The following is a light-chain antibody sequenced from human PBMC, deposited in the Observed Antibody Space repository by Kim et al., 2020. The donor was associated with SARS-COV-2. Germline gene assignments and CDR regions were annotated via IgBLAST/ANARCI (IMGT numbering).Light chain of an antibody. CDR2: DAS. V-gene: IGKV1-12*01. Sequence: DIQMTQSPSSVSASVGDSVTITCRASQDINTWLAWYQQKPGEAPKPLIYDASILQSGVPLRFSGSGSGTEFTLAITSLQPDDFATYFCQAANTLPYTFGQGTKLEIK. J-gene: IGKJ2*01. CDR3: QAANTLPYT. CDR1: QDINTW.